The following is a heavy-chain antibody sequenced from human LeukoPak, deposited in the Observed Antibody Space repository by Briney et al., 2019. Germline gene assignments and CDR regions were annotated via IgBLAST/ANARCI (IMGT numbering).Heavy chain of an antibody. CDR2: FSGSGGST. Sequence: GGTLRLSCAASGFTFSSYAMSWVRQAPGKGLEWVSTFSGSGGSTYYAVSVKGRFSISRDNSKNTLYLQMNSLRAEDTAAYYCARSGLNRFDYWGQGTLVTVSS. CDR1: GFTFSSYA. J-gene: IGHJ4*02. D-gene: IGHD2-15*01. V-gene: IGHV3-23*01. CDR3: ARSGLNRFDY.